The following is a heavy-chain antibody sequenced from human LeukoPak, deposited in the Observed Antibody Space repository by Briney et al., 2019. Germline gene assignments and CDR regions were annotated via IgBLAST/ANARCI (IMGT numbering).Heavy chain of an antibody. V-gene: IGHV4-61*01. Sequence: SETLSLTCIVSGVSVRSGSYYWSWIQQPPGKGLEWIGYIYYTGSTNYNPSLKSRVTISLDTSKNQLSLNLSSVTAADTALYYCARVTVGVDYWGQGTLVTVSS. CDR1: GVSVRSGSYY. J-gene: IGHJ4*02. D-gene: IGHD1-26*01. CDR2: IYYTGST. CDR3: ARVTVGVDY.